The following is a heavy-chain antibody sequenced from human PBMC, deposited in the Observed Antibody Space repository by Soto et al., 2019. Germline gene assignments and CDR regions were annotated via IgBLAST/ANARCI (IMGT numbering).Heavy chain of an antibody. V-gene: IGHV3-23*01. CDR2: IRGSDGTT. CDR1: GFKFITSR. CDR3: AKGRSYYYYYGVDV. J-gene: IGHJ6*01. Sequence: PRASLRPSSKTSGFKFITSRMSWVRQAPGKGLQCVSFIRGSDGTTYYADSVRGRFTISRDNSKSTLYLQMNSLRAEDTALYYCAKGRSYYYYYGVDVW.